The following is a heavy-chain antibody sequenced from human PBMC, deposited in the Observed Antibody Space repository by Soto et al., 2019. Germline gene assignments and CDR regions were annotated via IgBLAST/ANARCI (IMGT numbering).Heavy chain of an antibody. Sequence: SQTLSLTCAISGDSVSSNSIAWHWIRQSPSRGLEWLGRTYYRSKWFNDYELSVKSRITITPDTSKNQFSLQLNSVTPEDTVFYYCSSSKGTPYYSSSYMDCWGTGTTVTVSS. V-gene: IGHV6-1*01. CDR3: SSSKGTPYYSSSYMDC. CDR2: TYYRSKWFN. D-gene: IGHD1-7*01. J-gene: IGHJ6*03. CDR1: GDSVSSNSIA.